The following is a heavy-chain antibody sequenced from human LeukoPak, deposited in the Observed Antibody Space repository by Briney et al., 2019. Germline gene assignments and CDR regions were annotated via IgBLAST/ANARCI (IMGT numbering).Heavy chain of an antibody. CDR3: ARDGYDFWSPHYYYYMDV. CDR2: IYYSGST. J-gene: IGHJ6*03. D-gene: IGHD3-3*01. CDR1: GGSISSYY. Sequence: PSETLSLTCTVSGGSISSYYWSWIRQPPGKGLEWIGYIYYSGSTNYNPSLKSRVTISVDTSKNQFSLKLSSVTAADTAVYYCARDGYDFWSPHYYYYMDVWGKGTTVTVSS. V-gene: IGHV4-59*01.